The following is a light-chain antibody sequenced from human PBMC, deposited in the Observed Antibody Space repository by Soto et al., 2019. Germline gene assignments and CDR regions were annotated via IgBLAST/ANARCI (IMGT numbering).Light chain of an antibody. CDR3: TSYSTSTIPYV. Sequence: ITKNRTSSDVGDYNYVSWYQRQPGKPPQLIIFDVSTRPSGVSDRFSGSKSGNTASLTISGLQADDEADYFCTSYSTSTIPYVFGSGTKVTVL. CDR2: DVS. J-gene: IGLJ1*01. CDR1: SSDVGDYNY. V-gene: IGLV2-14*03.